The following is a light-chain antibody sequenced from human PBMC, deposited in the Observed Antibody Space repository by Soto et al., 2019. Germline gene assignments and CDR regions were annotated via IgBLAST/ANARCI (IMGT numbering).Light chain of an antibody. CDR3: QQRSSWPWT. CDR1: QSVGSF. J-gene: IGKJ1*01. V-gene: IGKV3-11*01. CDR2: DAS. Sequence: IVLTQSPATLSLSPGERATLSCRASQSVGSFLAWYQQKRGQAPRLLIYDASNRATGIPARFSGSGSGTDFTLTISSLEPEDFTVYCCQQRSSWPWTFGQGTKVEIK.